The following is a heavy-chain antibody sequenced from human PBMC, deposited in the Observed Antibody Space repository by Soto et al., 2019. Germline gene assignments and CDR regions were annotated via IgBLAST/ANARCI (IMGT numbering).Heavy chain of an antibody. CDR3: ARDLGYYDSSGYYAFDY. V-gene: IGHV1-69*01. J-gene: IGHJ4*02. CDR1: GGTFSSYA. CDR2: IIPIFGTA. Sequence: QVQLVQSGAEVKKPGSSVKVSCKASGGTFSSYAISWVRQAPGQGLEWMGGIIPIFGTANYAQKFQGRVTITADESTRTAYMELSSLRSEDTAVYYCARDLGYYDSSGYYAFDYWGQGTLVTVSS. D-gene: IGHD3-22*01.